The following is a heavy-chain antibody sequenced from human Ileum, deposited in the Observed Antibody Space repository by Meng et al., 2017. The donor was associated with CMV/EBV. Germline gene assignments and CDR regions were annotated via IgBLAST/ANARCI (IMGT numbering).Heavy chain of an antibody. CDR1: GFTFSIYW. Sequence: GESLKISCVASGFTFSIYWMHWVRQVPGKGMVWVSRLNSNDRSQTYTDSVKGRFTTSRDNDKNTLYLHMNSLTVEDTAVYYCARGPAEPPSGFAYGLDVWGHGTTVTVSS. V-gene: IGHV3-74*01. J-gene: IGHJ6*02. D-gene: IGHD6-19*01. CDR3: ARGPAEPPSGFAYGLDV. CDR2: LNSNDRSQ.